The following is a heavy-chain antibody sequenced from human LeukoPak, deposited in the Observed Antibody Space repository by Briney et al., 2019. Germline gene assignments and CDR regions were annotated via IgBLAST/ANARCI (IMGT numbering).Heavy chain of an antibody. CDR3: ARGVSGFLEWLFLDS. Sequence: PGGSLRLSCAASGFTFSSYWMTWVRQAPGKGLEWVANIKQDGSETYYVDSVKGRFTISRDNAMKSLFLQMNSLRAEDTAVYYCARGVSGFLEWLFLDSWGQGTLVTVSS. D-gene: IGHD3-3*01. CDR1: GFTFSSYW. CDR2: IKQDGSET. J-gene: IGHJ4*02. V-gene: IGHV3-7*03.